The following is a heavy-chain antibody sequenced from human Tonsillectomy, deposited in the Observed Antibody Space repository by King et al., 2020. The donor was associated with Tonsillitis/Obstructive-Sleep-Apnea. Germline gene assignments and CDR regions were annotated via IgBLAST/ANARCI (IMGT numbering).Heavy chain of an antibody. V-gene: IGHV3-30*01. CDR1: GFTFSSYA. CDR3: ARDGRRGYYMDV. J-gene: IGHJ6*03. CDR2: ISYDGSNK. D-gene: IGHD1-14*01. Sequence: VQLVESGGGVVQPGRSLRLSCAASGFTFSSYAMHWVRQAPGKGLDWVAVISYDGSNKYYADSVKCRFTISRDNSKNTLYLQMNSLRAEDTAVYYCARDGRRGYYMDVWGKGTTVTVSS.